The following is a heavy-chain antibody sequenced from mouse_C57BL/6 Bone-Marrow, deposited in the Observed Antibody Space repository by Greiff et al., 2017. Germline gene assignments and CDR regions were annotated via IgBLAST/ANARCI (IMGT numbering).Heavy chain of an antibody. CDR2: IDPENGNS. CDR1: GFNFKDDC. V-gene: IGHV14-4*01. J-gene: IGHJ3*01. Sequence: VQLKQSGAELVRPGASVKLSCTASGFNFKDDCMHWVKQRPEQGLEWIGWIDPENGNSEYASKFQGKATITVDTSSNTAYLQLSSLTSEDDAVYCCTRSAYWGQGTRVTVSA. CDR3: TRSAY.